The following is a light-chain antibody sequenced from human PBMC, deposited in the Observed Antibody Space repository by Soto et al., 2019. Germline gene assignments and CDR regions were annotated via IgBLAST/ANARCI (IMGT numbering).Light chain of an antibody. Sequence: DIPMTQSPSSLSASVGDRVTITYRASQSISTHLNWYQQKPGKAPKVLIYAASNFQSGVPSRFSGSGSGTDFTLTISSLQPEDFATYYCQQSYNTPLTFGGGTKVEIK. CDR2: AAS. J-gene: IGKJ4*01. CDR3: QQSYNTPLT. V-gene: IGKV1-39*01. CDR1: QSISTH.